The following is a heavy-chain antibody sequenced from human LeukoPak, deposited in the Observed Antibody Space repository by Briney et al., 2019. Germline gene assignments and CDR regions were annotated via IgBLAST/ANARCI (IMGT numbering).Heavy chain of an antibody. Sequence: GGSLRLSCAASGFRFSSYDIHWVRQAPGKGLEWVTFIESDGTKEYYADSVKGRFTISRDNSKNTVYVQMNTLRVEDTAVYYCAKEGSGWYYLDYWGQGTVVTVSS. D-gene: IGHD6-19*01. CDR1: GFRFSSYD. CDR2: IESDGTKE. CDR3: AKEGSGWYYLDY. J-gene: IGHJ4*02. V-gene: IGHV3-30*02.